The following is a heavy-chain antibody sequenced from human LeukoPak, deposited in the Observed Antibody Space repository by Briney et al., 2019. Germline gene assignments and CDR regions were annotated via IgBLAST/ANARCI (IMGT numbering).Heavy chain of an antibody. D-gene: IGHD5-18*01. CDR1: GGSISSGSYY. CDR3: ARSDTALTWGLYMDV. V-gene: IGHV4-31*03. J-gene: IGHJ6*03. Sequence: SQTLSLTCTVSGGSISSGSYYWSWIRQHPGKGLEWIGHIYYSGNSYYNPSLKSRVTMSIDRSKNQFSLKLISVTAADTALYYCARSDTALTWGLYMDVWGKGTTVTVSS. CDR2: IYYSGNS.